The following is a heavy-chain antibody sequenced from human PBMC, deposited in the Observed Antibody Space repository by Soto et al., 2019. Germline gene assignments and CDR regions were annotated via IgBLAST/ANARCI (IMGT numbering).Heavy chain of an antibody. V-gene: IGHV4-34*01. CDR1: GGSFSGYY. Sequence: QVQLQQWGAGLLKPSETLSLTCAVYGGSFSGYYWSWIRQPPGKGLEWIGEINHSGSTNYNPSLKSRVTTSVDTSKNQFSLKLSSVTAADTAVYYCARDSVGIGWLRAGKIDYWGQGTLVTVSS. CDR3: ARDSVGIGWLRAGKIDY. D-gene: IGHD5-12*01. CDR2: INHSGST. J-gene: IGHJ4*02.